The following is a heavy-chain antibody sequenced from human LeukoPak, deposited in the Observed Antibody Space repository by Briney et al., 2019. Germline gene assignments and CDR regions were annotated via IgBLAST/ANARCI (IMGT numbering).Heavy chain of an antibody. J-gene: IGHJ4*02. CDR3: ARQSSGGYGLGY. D-gene: IGHD5-12*01. CDR1: GYTFTGNY. Sequence: GASVKVSCKASGYTFTGNYMHWVRQTPGQGLEWMGWINPNSGGTNYAQKFQGRVTMTRDTSISTAYMELSRLRSDDTAVYYCARQSSGGYGLGYWGQGTLVTASS. V-gene: IGHV1-2*02. CDR2: INPNSGGT.